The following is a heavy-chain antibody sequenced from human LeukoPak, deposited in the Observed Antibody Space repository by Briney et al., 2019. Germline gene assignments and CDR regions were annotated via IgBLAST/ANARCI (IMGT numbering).Heavy chain of an antibody. CDR2: ISAILGIA. V-gene: IGHV1-69*10. D-gene: IGHD2-15*01. CDR3: ARDHIPEDIVVVVAATGFDP. Sequence: GGSVKVSCKASGGTFSSYSMSWVRQAPGQGVEGMGGISAILGIANYAQKLQGRVTITGDKSTSTAYMQLSSLRSEHTAVYYCARDHIPEDIVVVVAATGFDPWGQGTLVTVSS. J-gene: IGHJ5*02. CDR1: GGTFSSYS.